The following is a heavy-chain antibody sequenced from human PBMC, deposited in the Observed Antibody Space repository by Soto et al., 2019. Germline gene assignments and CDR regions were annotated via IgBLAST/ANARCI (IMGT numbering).Heavy chain of an antibody. Sequence: ASVKVSCKVSGYTLTELSIHWVRQAPGKGLEWMGGFDPEDGETIYAQKFQGRVTMTEDTSTDTAYMELSSLRSEDTAVYYCATGDSGSYLFDYWGQGTLVTVSS. J-gene: IGHJ4*02. V-gene: IGHV1-24*01. CDR2: FDPEDGET. CDR1: GYTLTELS. CDR3: ATGDSGSYLFDY. D-gene: IGHD1-26*01.